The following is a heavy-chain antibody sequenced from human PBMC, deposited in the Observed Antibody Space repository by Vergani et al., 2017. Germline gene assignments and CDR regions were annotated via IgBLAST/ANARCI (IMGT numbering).Heavy chain of an antibody. J-gene: IGHJ4*02. Sequence: VQLVQSGAEVKKPGASVKVSCKASGFTFTSYGISWVRQAPGKGLEWVSGISASGGSTYYTDSVKGRFIISRDISKNTLYLQMSSLRADDTAVYYCAKDRPRDWETPLFLFDYWGQGTLVAVSS. D-gene: IGHD1-26*01. CDR3: AKDRPRDWETPLFLFDY. CDR1: GFTFTSYG. V-gene: IGHV3-23*04. CDR2: ISASGGST.